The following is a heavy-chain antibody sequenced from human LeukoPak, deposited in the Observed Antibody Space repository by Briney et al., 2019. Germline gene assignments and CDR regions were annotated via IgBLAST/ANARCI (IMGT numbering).Heavy chain of an antibody. V-gene: IGHV3-20*04. Sequence: PGGSLRLSCAASGFTFDDYGMSWVRQAPGKGLEWVSGINWNGGSTGYADSVKGRFTISRDNAKNSLYLQMISLRAEDTALYYCARDQAAIFGAGYYYYMDVWGKGTTVTVSS. CDR2: INWNGGST. D-gene: IGHD3-3*01. CDR3: ARDQAAIFGAGYYYYMDV. CDR1: GFTFDDYG. J-gene: IGHJ6*03.